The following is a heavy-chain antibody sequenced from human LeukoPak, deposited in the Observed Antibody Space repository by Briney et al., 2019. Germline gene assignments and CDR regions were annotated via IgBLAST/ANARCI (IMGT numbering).Heavy chain of an antibody. CDR2: IWYDGSNK. Sequence: GGSLRLSCAASGFTFSSYGMHWVRQAPGKGLEWVAVIWYDGSNKYYADSVKGRFTISRDNSKNTLYLQMNSLRAEDTAVYYCARESGYYGSGSLDYWGQGTLVTVSS. CDR1: GFTFSSYG. V-gene: IGHV3-33*01. D-gene: IGHD3-10*01. J-gene: IGHJ4*02. CDR3: ARESGYYGSGSLDY.